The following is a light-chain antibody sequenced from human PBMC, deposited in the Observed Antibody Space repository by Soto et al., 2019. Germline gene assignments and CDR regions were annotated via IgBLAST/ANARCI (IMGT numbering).Light chain of an antibody. V-gene: IGLV2-14*03. Sequence: QSALNQPASVSGSTGQSITISCTGTSSDVGGYNYVSWYQHHPGKAPKLMIYDVSNRPSGVSNRFSGSKSGNTASLTISGLQPEDEADYYCCSYTTSNTRQIVFGTGTKVTVL. CDR1: SSDVGGYNY. CDR3: CSYTTSNTRQIV. J-gene: IGLJ1*01. CDR2: DVS.